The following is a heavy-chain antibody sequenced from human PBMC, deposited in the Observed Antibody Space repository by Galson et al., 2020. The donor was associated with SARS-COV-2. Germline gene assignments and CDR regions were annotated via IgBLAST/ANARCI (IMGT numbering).Heavy chain of an antibody. CDR1: GGSFSGYY. CDR2: INHSGYN. J-gene: IGHJ5*02. Sequence: SETLSLTCAVYGGSFSGYYWSWIRQPPGKGLEWIGEINHSGYNNYNASLKSRATISVDTSKKQFLLRLSSVTAADTAVYYCERAGGGMSYGYNWFDPWGQGALVTVSS. D-gene: IGHD2-15*01. V-gene: IGHV4-34*01. CDR3: ERAGGGMSYGYNWFDP.